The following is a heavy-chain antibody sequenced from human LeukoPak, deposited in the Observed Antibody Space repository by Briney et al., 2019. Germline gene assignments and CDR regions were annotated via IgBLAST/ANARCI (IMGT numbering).Heavy chain of an antibody. CDR3: VRYCNGGSCYRAAFDV. Sequence: GGSLRLSCAASGFTFSSYALSWVRQAPGKGLEWVSAISGSGDSTYYADSVKGRFTISRDNSKNTLYLQMDSLRAEDTAVYYCVRYCNGGSCYRAAFDVWGPGTMVTVSS. CDR1: GFTFSSYA. D-gene: IGHD2-15*01. J-gene: IGHJ3*01. CDR2: ISGSGDST. V-gene: IGHV3-23*01.